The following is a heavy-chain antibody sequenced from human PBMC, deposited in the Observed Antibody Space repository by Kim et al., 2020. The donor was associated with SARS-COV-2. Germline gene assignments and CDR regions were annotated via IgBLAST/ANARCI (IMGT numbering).Heavy chain of an antibody. CDR2: DGSNK. CDR3: ANFES. Sequence: DGSNKYYADSVEARFTISRDNSKNMLFLQMNSLRAEDTAVYYCANFESWGQGTLVTVSS. V-gene: IGHV3-33*06. J-gene: IGHJ4*02.